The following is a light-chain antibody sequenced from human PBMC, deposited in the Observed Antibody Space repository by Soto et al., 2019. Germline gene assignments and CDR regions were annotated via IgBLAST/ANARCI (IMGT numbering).Light chain of an antibody. CDR3: CSYASSNTLL. Sequence: QSALTQPRSVSGSPGQSVTISCTGTSSDVGGYNYVSWYQQHPGKAPKLIIYAVSGRPSGVPDRFSGSKSGNTASLTISGLQADDEADYYCCSYASSNTLLFGGGTKVTVL. J-gene: IGLJ2*01. CDR2: AVS. V-gene: IGLV2-11*01. CDR1: SSDVGGYNY.